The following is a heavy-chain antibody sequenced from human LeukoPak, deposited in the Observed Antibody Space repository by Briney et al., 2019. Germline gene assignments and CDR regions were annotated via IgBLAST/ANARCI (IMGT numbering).Heavy chain of an antibody. J-gene: IGHJ4*02. Sequence: GGSLRLSCAASGSTVTSNYMTWVRQAPGKGLEWVSVISSGGNTYYADSVKGRFTISRDNSKNTVYLQMNGLRAEDTAVYYCAREVRGYYFDYWGQGTLVTASS. CDR1: GSTVTSNY. V-gene: IGHV3-53*01. D-gene: IGHD5-12*01. CDR3: AREVRGYYFDY. CDR2: ISSGGNT.